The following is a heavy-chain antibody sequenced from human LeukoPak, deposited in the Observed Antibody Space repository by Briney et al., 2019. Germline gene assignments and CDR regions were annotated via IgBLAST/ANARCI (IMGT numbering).Heavy chain of an antibody. CDR1: GFNFRDHW. D-gene: IGHD3-10*01. CDR3: AGSFGDVKNF. J-gene: IGHJ4*01. CDR2: IKPDGSEK. V-gene: IGHV3-7*01. Sequence: GGSLRLSCAGSGFNFRDHWMSWLRQAPEKGPEWVAHIKPDGSEKYYVDSVKGRFIISRDDARNSLSLQMNSLRAEDTAVYYCAGSFGDVKNFWGQGTLVTVSS.